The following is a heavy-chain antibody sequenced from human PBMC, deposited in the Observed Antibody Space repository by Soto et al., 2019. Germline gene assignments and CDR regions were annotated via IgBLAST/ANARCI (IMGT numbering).Heavy chain of an antibody. CDR3: ARNWGDILTGYRGTFDY. Sequence: APVKVCCKASGYTFTRYGISWVRQAPGQGLEWMGWISAYNGNTNYAQKLQGRVTMTTDTSTSTAYMELRSLRSDDTAVYYCARNWGDILTGYRGTFDYWGQGTLVTVSS. CDR1: GYTFTRYG. D-gene: IGHD3-9*01. J-gene: IGHJ4*02. V-gene: IGHV1-18*01. CDR2: ISAYNGNT.